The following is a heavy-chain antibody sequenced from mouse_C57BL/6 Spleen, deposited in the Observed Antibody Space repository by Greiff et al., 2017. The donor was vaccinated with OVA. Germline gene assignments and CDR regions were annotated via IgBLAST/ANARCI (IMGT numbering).Heavy chain of an antibody. CDR1: GFTFSDAW. D-gene: IGHD4-1*01. V-gene: IGHV6-6*01. CDR2: IRNKANNHAT. Sequence: EVQLQESGGGLVQPGGSMKLSCAASGFTFSDAWMDWVRQSPEKGLEWVAEIRNKANNHATYYAESVKGRFTISRDDSKSSVYLQMNSLRAEDTGIYYCTRANWDVDYAMDYWGQGTSVTVSS. J-gene: IGHJ4*01. CDR3: TRANWDVDYAMDY.